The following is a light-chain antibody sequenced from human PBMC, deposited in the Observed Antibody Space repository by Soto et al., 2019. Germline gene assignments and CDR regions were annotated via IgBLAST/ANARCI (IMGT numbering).Light chain of an antibody. V-gene: IGKV3-15*01. CDR1: QSVFSD. J-gene: IGKJ1*01. CDR2: GAS. CDR3: HQYNDWPPWT. Sequence: EIVVTQSPVTLSVSPGERATLSCRASQSVFSDLAWYQQKTGQPPRLLIYGASTRATGIPGRFSGSGSGTEFTLTISSLQSEDFAVYYCHQYNDWPPWTFGQGTKVE.